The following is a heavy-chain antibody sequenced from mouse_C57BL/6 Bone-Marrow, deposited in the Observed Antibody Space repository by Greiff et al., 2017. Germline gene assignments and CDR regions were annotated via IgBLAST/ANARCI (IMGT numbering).Heavy chain of an antibody. Sequence: QVQLQQPGAELVKPGASVKMSCKASGYTFPSYWITWVKPRPGQGLAWIGDIYPGSGSTNYNEKFKSKATLTVDTSSSTAYMQLSSLTSEDSAVYYCARAGPWFAYWGQGTLVTVSA. J-gene: IGHJ3*01. CDR1: GYTFPSYW. V-gene: IGHV1-55*01. CDR2: IYPGSGST. CDR3: ARAGPWFAY.